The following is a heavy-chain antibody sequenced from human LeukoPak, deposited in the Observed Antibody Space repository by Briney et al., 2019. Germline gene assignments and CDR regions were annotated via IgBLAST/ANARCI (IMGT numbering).Heavy chain of an antibody. J-gene: IGHJ6*03. D-gene: IGHD7-27*01. CDR3: ARDGDRISYYYYYYMDV. CDR2: ISSSSSYI. CDR1: GFTFSSYS. Sequence: GGSLRLSCAASGFTFSSYSMNWVRQAPGKGLEWVSSISSSSSYIYYADSVKGRFTISRDNAKNSLYLQMNSLRAEDTAVYYCARDGDRISYYYYYYMDVWGKGTTVTVSS. V-gene: IGHV3-21*01.